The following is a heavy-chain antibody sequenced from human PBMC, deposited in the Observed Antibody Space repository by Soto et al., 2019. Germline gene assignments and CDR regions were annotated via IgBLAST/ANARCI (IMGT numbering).Heavy chain of an antibody. Sequence: GGSLRLSCAASGFTFSRYDMLWVRQTTGKGLEWVSAIGSAGDTYYPGSVEGRFTISRENAKNSLYLQMNSLRAGDTAVYYCARAVSCSGRTCPHYYMDVWGKGTTVTVS. D-gene: IGHD2-15*01. J-gene: IGHJ6*03. CDR1: GFTFSRYD. CDR3: ARAVSCSGRTCPHYYMDV. CDR2: IGSAGDT. V-gene: IGHV3-13*01.